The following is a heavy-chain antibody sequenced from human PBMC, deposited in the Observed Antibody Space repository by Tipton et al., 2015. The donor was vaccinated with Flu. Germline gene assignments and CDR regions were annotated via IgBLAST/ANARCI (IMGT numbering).Heavy chain of an antibody. CDR2: INHSGST. J-gene: IGHJ4*02. CDR3: ARSTYYDYVWGSYRHYALDY. Sequence: TLSLTCAVYGGSFSGYYWSWIRQPPGKGLEWIGEINHSGSTNYNPSLKSRVTISVDTSKNQFSLKLSSVTAADTAVYYCARSTYYDYVWGSYRHYALDYWGQGTLVTVSS. CDR1: GGSFSGYY. V-gene: IGHV4-34*01. D-gene: IGHD3-16*02.